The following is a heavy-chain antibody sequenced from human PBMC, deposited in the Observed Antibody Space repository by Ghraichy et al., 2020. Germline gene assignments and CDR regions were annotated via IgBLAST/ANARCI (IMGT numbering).Heavy chain of an antibody. Sequence: GGSLRLSCAASGFTFSGSAIHWVRQAPGKGLELVGRIRSKANSYATEYASSVKGRFTISRDDSRNTAYLQMNSLKTEDTAVYYCTRHSVDIAVVSDLWGQGTLVTVSS. CDR2: IRSKANSYAT. D-gene: IGHD5-18*01. CDR3: TRHSVDIAVVSDL. V-gene: IGHV3-73*01. J-gene: IGHJ5*02. CDR1: GFTFSGSA.